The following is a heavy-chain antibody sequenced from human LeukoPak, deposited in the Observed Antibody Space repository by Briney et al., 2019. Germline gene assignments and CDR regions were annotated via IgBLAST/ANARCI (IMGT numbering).Heavy chain of an antibody. CDR2: IYTSGST. Sequence: PSETLSLTCTVSGGSISSSSYYWGWIRQPPGKGLEWIGRIYTSGSTNYNPSLKSRVTMSVDTSKNQFSLKLSSVTAADTAVYYCAREGGTEYYGSHWFDPWGQGTLVTVSS. V-gene: IGHV4-39*07. D-gene: IGHD3-10*01. CDR1: GGSISSSSYY. CDR3: AREGGTEYYGSHWFDP. J-gene: IGHJ5*02.